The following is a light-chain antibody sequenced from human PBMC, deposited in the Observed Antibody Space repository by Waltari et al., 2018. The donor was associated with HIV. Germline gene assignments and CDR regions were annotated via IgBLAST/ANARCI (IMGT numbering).Light chain of an antibody. V-gene: IGLV3-16*01. CDR2: GDN. CDR3: LSADNSGTYWV. Sequence: SYELTQPPSVSVSLGQMARITCSGDALPKKYAYWYQQKPGQAPVLVMYGDNGRPSGIPERFSGSSSGTIVTLTISGAQAEDEADYYCLSADNSGTYWVFGGGTKLTVV. CDR1: ALPKKY. J-gene: IGLJ3*02.